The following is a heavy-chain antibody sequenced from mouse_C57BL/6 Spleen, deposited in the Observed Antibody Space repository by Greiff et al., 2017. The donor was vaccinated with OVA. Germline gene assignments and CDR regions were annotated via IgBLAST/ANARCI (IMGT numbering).Heavy chain of an antibody. D-gene: IGHD1-1*01. J-gene: IGHJ3*01. CDR3: VIPYGSSPFAY. V-gene: IGHV1-26*01. Sequence: EVQLHQSGPELVQPGASVKISCKASGYTFTDYYMNWVKQSHGKSLEWIGAINPNTGGTSYNQKFKGKATLTVDKSSSTAYMELRSLTSEDSAVYYCVIPYGSSPFAYWGQGTLVTVSA. CDR1: GYTFTDYY. CDR2: INPNTGGT.